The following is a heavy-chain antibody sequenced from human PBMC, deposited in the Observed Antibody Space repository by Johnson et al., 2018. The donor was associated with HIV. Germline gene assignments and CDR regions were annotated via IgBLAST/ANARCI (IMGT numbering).Heavy chain of an antibody. Sequence: QVQLVESGGGVVQPGRSLRLSCAASGFTFSSYAMHWVRQAPGKGLQWVAVISYDGSNKYYADSVKGRFTTSRDNSKNTLYLQMNILRSEATAVYYCAKDRYIQGASTGFDIWGQGTMVTVSS. D-gene: IGHD2-8*02. V-gene: IGHV3-30*04. CDR2: ISYDGSNK. J-gene: IGHJ3*02. CDR3: AKDRYIQGASTGFDI. CDR1: GFTFSSYA.